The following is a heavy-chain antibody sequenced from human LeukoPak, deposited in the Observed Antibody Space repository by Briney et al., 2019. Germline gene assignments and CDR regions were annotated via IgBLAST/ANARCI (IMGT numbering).Heavy chain of an antibody. CDR2: IYTSGST. J-gene: IGHJ5*02. Sequence: PSETLSLTCTVSGGSISSYYWSWIRQPAGQGLEWIGRIYTSGSTNYNPSLKSRVTMSVDTSKNQFSLKLSSVTAADTAVYYCARGSSWYPSAGFDPWGQGTLVTVSS. V-gene: IGHV4-4*07. CDR3: ARGSSWYPSAGFDP. D-gene: IGHD6-13*01. CDR1: GGSISSYY.